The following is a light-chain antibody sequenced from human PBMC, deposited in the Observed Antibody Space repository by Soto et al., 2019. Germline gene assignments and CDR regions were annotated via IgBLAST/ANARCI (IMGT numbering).Light chain of an antibody. CDR1: QSVSSN. J-gene: IGKJ4*01. CDR2: GAS. V-gene: IGKV3-15*01. Sequence: EIVMTQSPATLSVSPGERATLSCRASQSVSSNLAWYQQRPGQAPRLLIYGASTRATGIPASFSGSGSGTEFTLTISSLQSEEFAAYYCQQYNNWPLTFGGGTKVEIK. CDR3: QQYNNWPLT.